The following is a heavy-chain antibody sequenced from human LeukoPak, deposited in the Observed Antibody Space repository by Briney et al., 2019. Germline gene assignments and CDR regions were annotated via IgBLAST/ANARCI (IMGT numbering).Heavy chain of an antibody. CDR1: GFTFSSYA. Sequence: GGSLRLSCAASGFTFSSYAMSWVRQAPGKGLEWVSAISGSGGSTYYADSVKGRFTISRDNSKSTLYLQMNSLRAEDTAVYYCARASTYYYDSSGPLGAFDIWGQGTMVTVSS. V-gene: IGHV3-23*01. CDR3: ARASTYYYDSSGPLGAFDI. CDR2: ISGSGGST. J-gene: IGHJ3*02. D-gene: IGHD3-22*01.